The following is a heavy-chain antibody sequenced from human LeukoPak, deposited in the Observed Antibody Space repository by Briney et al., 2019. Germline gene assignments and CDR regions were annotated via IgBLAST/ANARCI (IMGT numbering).Heavy chain of an antibody. Sequence: SETLSLTCAVSGVSISSGGYSWSWIRQPPGKGPEWIGYIYYSGSTYYNPSLKSRVTISVDRSKNQFSLKLSSVTAANTAVYYCARGGYYDSSGYYPLDYWGQGTLVTVSS. D-gene: IGHD3-22*01. CDR2: IYYSGST. J-gene: IGHJ4*02. CDR1: GVSISSGGYS. V-gene: IGHV4-30-2*01. CDR3: ARGGYYDSSGYYPLDY.